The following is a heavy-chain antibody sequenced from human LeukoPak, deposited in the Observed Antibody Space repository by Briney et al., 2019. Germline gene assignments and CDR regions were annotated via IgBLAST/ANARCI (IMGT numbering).Heavy chain of an antibody. CDR2: VYYTGNT. V-gene: IGHV4-59*01. CDR3: ARTGSGRTNYFYYMDV. D-gene: IGHD6-19*01. CDR1: GGSISSYY. J-gene: IGHJ6*03. Sequence: SETLSLTCTVSGGSISSYYWSWIRQPPGKGLEWIGNVYYTGNTDYSPSLKSRVTISLDTSENQFSLSLRSVTAADTAVYYCARTGSGRTNYFYYMDVWGTGTTVTISS.